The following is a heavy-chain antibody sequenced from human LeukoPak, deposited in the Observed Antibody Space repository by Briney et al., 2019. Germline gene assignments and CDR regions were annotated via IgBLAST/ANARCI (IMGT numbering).Heavy chain of an antibody. J-gene: IGHJ4*02. CDR3: ARALSPPYTFDY. D-gene: IGHD2-2*01. Sequence: SQTLSLTCTVSGGSISSGGYYWSWIRQHPGKGLEWIGYIYYSGSTYYNLSLKSRVTISVDTSKNQFSLKLSSVTAADTAVYYCARALSPPYTFDYWGQGTLVTVSS. CDR1: GGSISSGGYY. V-gene: IGHV4-31*03. CDR2: IYYSGST.